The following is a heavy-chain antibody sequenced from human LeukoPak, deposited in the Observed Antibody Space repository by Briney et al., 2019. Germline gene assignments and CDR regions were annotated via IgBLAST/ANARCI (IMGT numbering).Heavy chain of an antibody. Sequence: PGGSLRLSCAVSGITLSNYGMSWVRQAPGKGLEWVAGMSGSGGRTNYADSVKGRFTISRDNPKNTLYLQMNSLRAEDTAVYFCAKRGVVIRVILVGFHKEAYYFDSWGRGALVTVSS. V-gene: IGHV3-23*01. CDR2: MSGSGGRT. J-gene: IGHJ4*02. D-gene: IGHD3-22*01. CDR3: AKRGVVIRVILVGFHKEAYYFDS. CDR1: GITLSNYG.